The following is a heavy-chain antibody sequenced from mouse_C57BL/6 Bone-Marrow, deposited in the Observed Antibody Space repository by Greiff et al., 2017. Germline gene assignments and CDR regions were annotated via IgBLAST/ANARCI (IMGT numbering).Heavy chain of an antibody. J-gene: IGHJ2*01. D-gene: IGHD1-1*01. CDR2: IDPSDSYT. Sequence: QVQLQQSGAELVMPGASVKLSCKASGYTFTSYWMHWVKQRPGQGLEWIGEIDPSDSYTNYNQKFKGKSTLTVDKSSSTAYMQLSSLTSEDSAVYYCATHYYGLDYWGQGTTLTVSS. CDR1: GYTFTSYW. CDR3: ATHYYGLDY. V-gene: IGHV1-69*01.